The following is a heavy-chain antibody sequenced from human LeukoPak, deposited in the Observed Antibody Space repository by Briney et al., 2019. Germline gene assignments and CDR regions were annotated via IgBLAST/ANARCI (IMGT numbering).Heavy chain of an antibody. V-gene: IGHV4-38-2*02. CDR2: IYHSGST. D-gene: IGHD6-19*01. J-gene: IGHJ2*01. CDR3: ARDRQWLDNWYFDL. Sequence: SETLSLTCTVSGYSISSGYYWGWIRQPPGKGLGWIGSIYHSGSTYYSPSLKSRVTISVDTSKNQLSLKLSSATAADTAVYYCARDRQWLDNWYFDLWGRGTLVTVSS. CDR1: GYSISSGYY.